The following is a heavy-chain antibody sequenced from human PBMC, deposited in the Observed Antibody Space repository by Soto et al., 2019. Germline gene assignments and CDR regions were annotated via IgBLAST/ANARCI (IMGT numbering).Heavy chain of an antibody. CDR3: ARESEGSGRNNWFDP. J-gene: IGHJ5*02. Sequence: PSETLSLTCSVSGGSVGSYYWSWVRQAPGKGLEWIGFGHFSGDTRYNLSLKRRVTISIDTYRNRLSLKLTSVTAADTAVYYCARESEGSGRNNWFDPWGQGVLVTVSS. CDR1: GGSVGSYY. V-gene: IGHV4-59*02. D-gene: IGHD3-10*01. CDR2: GHFSGDT.